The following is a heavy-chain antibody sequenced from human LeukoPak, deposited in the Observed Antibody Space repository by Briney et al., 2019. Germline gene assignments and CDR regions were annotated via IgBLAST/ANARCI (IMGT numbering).Heavy chain of an antibody. D-gene: IGHD6-13*01. J-gene: IGHJ4*02. Sequence: PGGSLRLSCAASGFTFDDYGMSWVRQAPGKGLEWVSGINWNGGSTGYADSVKGRFTISRDNAKNSLYLQMNSLRAEDTAVYYCAAGIAATAPFDYWGQGTLVTVSS. V-gene: IGHV3-20*04. CDR1: GFTFDDYG. CDR2: INWNGGST. CDR3: AAGIAATAPFDY.